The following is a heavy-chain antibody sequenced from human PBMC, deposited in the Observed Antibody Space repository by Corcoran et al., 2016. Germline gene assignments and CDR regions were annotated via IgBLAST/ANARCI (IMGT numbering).Heavy chain of an antibody. V-gene: IGHV4-34*01. CDR2: INHSGST. CDR1: GGSFSGYY. Sequence: QVQLQQWGAGLLKPSETLSLTCAVYGGSFSGYYWSWIRQPPGKGLEWIGEINHSGSTNYNPSLKSRVTISVDTSKNQFSLKLSSVTAADTAVYYCAVVEVGYFDPWGQGTLVTVSS. D-gene: IGHD2-15*01. J-gene: IGHJ5*02. CDR3: AVVEVGYFDP.